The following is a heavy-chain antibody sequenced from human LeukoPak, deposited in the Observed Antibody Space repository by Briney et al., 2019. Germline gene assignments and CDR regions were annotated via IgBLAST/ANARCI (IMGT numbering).Heavy chain of an antibody. J-gene: IGHJ4*02. CDR2: MKQDGSEK. CDR1: GFTFSSYW. Sequence: GGSLRLSCVASGFTFSSYWMSWVRQAPGKGLECVANMKQDGSEKYYVDSVKGRFTISRDNAKTSVYLQMNSLRAEDTAMYYCAREGIAAAADYWGQGMLVTVSS. D-gene: IGHD6-13*01. V-gene: IGHV3-7*01. CDR3: AREGIAAAADY.